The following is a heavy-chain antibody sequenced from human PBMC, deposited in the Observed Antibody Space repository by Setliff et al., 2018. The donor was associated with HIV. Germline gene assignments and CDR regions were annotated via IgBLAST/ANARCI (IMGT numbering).Heavy chain of an antibody. CDR3: ARGRISVEAAPLGWFDP. D-gene: IGHD6-6*01. V-gene: IGHV1-2*02. Sequence: ASVKVSCKASGYTFTGYYMHWVRQAPGQGLEWMGWINPNSGGTNYAQKFQGRVTMTRDTSISSAYMELSRLKSDDTAVYYCARGRISVEAAPLGWFDPWGQGTLVTVSS. CDR1: GYTFTGYY. CDR2: INPNSGGT. J-gene: IGHJ5*02.